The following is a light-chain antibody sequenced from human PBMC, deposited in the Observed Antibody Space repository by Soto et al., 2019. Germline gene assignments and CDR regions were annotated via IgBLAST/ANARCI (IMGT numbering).Light chain of an antibody. CDR2: AAS. V-gene: IGKV1D-12*01. CDR1: QGINTW. J-gene: IGKJ4*01. Sequence: DIQMTQSPSFVSASVGDSVTITCRASQGINTWLAWYQQKPGKAPKLLIYAASSLQRGVPPRFSGSGSGTDFSLSINSLQPEDFAAYFCQQASSFPLTFGGGTK. CDR3: QQASSFPLT.